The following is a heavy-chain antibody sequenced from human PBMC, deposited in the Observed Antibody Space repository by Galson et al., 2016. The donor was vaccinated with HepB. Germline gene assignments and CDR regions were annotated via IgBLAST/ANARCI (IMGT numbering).Heavy chain of an antibody. CDR1: GFTFSIYA. J-gene: IGHJ6*02. V-gene: IGHV3-23*01. CDR2: ISGSGGTT. CDR3: ARSIDIVVVVAATPFPYYGMDV. D-gene: IGHD2-15*01. Sequence: SLRLSCAASGFTFSIYAMRWVRQAPGKGLEWISVISGSGGTTYYADSVKGRFTISRDNSKKTLYLQMNSLRAEDTAVYYCARSIDIVVVVAATPFPYYGMDVWGQGTTVTVSS.